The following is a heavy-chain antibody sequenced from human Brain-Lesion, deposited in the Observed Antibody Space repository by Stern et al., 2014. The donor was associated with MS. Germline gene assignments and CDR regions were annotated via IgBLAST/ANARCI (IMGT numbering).Heavy chain of an antibody. Sequence: QVQLVESGSGLVKPSQTLSLPCAVSGGSISSGDYSWSWIRQPPGKCLEWIGYIVHSGSTYYNPSLKSRLSISVDRSKNQFSLKLSSVTAADTAMYYCARIFGGNFDNWGQGTLVTVSS. D-gene: IGHD4-23*01. J-gene: IGHJ4*02. CDR2: IVHSGST. V-gene: IGHV4-30-2*01. CDR3: ARIFGGNFDN. CDR1: GGSISSGDYS.